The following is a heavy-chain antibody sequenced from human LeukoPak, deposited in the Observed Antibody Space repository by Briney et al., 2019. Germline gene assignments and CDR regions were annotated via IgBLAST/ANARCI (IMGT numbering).Heavy chain of an antibody. CDR3: ASVYQHGMDV. CDR1: GYTVTSYY. Sequence: ASVKVSCKASGYTVTSYYMHWVRQAPGQGLDWMGIVNPSSISASYAQKFQGRVTMTRDTSTSTVSMELSSLRSDDTAVYYCASVYQHGMDVWGQGTTVTVSS. D-gene: IGHD2-2*01. J-gene: IGHJ6*02. CDR2: VNPSSISA. V-gene: IGHV1-46*01.